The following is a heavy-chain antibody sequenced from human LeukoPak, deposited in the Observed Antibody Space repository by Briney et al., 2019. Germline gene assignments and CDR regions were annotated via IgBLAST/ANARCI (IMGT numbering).Heavy chain of an antibody. Sequence: PSETLSLTCTVSGGSISSYYWSWVRQPPGKGLEWIGYISYSGNTNYNPSLKSRVTISVDTSKNQFSLRLSSVTAADTAVYYCARQGGYTAPLALWGQGTLVTVPS. D-gene: IGHD6-13*01. V-gene: IGHV4-59*08. CDR1: GGSISSYY. J-gene: IGHJ4*02. CDR3: ARQGGYTAPLAL. CDR2: ISYSGNT.